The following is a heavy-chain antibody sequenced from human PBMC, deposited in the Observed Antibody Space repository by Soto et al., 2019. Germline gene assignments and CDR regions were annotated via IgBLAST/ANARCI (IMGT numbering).Heavy chain of an antibody. D-gene: IGHD2-8*02. J-gene: IGHJ4*02. CDR2: ISRDGRTT. CDR1: GFTVSSYG. Sequence: QVQLEESGGGVVQPGRSLRLSCAVSGFTVSSYGMHWVRQAPGKGLEWVAVISRDGRTTFYADSVKGRFTISKDNSRNTLFLEINSLIDDDMAVYYCTGEVASGYWGQGTLVTVSS. CDR3: TGEVASGY. V-gene: IGHV3-30*03.